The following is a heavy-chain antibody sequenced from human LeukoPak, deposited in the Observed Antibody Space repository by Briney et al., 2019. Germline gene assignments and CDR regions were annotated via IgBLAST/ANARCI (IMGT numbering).Heavy chain of an antibody. CDR1: GGSISSYY. CDR2: IYYSGST. V-gene: IGHV4-59*01. CDR3: ARVTAMVDFDY. D-gene: IGHD5-18*01. J-gene: IGHJ4*02. Sequence: SETLSLTCTASGGSISSYYWSWIRQPPGKGLEWIGYIYYSGSTNYNPSLKSRVTISVDTPKNQFSLKLSSVTAADTAVYYCARVTAMVDFDYWGQGTLVTVSS.